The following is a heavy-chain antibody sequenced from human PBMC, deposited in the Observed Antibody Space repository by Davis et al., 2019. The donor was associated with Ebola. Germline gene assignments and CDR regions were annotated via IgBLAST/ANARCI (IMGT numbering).Heavy chain of an antibody. CDR2: ISFDGSGN. Sequence: GESLKISCAASGFTFRTYAMNWVRQAPGKGLEWVALISFDGSGNNYADSVKGRFSISRDNSKNTLYLQMDSLRAEDTAVYYCAKAAVTTRTYYFDYWGQGTLVTVSS. J-gene: IGHJ4*02. CDR3: AKAAVTTRTYYFDY. CDR1: GFTFRTYA. D-gene: IGHD4-17*01. V-gene: IGHV3-30*18.